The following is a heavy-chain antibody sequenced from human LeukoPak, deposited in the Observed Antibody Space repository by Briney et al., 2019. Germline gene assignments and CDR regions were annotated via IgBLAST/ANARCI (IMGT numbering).Heavy chain of an antibody. CDR1: GGSISSGGYS. Sequence: NASETLSLTCAVSGGSISSGGYSWSWIRQPPGKGLEWIGYIYHSGSTYYNPSLKSRVTISVDGSKNQFSLKLSSVTAADTAVYYCARVYDSSGYSDYFDYWGQGTLVTVSS. V-gene: IGHV4-30-2*01. J-gene: IGHJ4*02. CDR3: ARVYDSSGYSDYFDY. D-gene: IGHD3-22*01. CDR2: IYHSGST.